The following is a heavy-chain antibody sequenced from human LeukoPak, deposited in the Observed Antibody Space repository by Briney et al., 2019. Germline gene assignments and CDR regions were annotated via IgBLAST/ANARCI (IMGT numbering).Heavy chain of an antibody. D-gene: IGHD6-19*01. CDR3: AKDRDSSGWFDY. CDR2: VSYDGGNK. Sequence: PGGSLRLSCAASGFTFSSYGMHWVRQAPGKGLEWVAVVSYDGGNKYYADSVKGRFTISRDNSKNTLYLQMNSLRAEDTAVYYCAKDRDSSGWFDYWGQGTLVTVSS. J-gene: IGHJ4*02. CDR1: GFTFSSYG. V-gene: IGHV3-30*18.